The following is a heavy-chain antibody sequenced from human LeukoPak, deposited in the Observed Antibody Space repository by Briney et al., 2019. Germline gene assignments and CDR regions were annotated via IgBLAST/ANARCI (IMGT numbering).Heavy chain of an antibody. CDR1: GFTFSYYW. D-gene: IGHD2-2*01. J-gene: IGHJ4*02. CDR3: AKGGGGYLDY. V-gene: IGHV3-7*01. Sequence: GGSLRLSCAASGFTFSYYWINWVRQAPGKGLEWVASIKQDGSEKYYVDSVKGRFTISRDNAKNSLYLQMNTLRAEDTAVYYCAKGGGGYLDYWGQGALVTVSS. CDR2: IKQDGSEK.